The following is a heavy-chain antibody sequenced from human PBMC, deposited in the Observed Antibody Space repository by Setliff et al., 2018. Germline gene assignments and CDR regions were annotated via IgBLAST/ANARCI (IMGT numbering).Heavy chain of an antibody. J-gene: IGHJ4*02. Sequence: SETLSLTCAVSGYSISSGNYWGWIRQPPGKGLEWIGSISHSGSAYYNPSLKSRVTISLDMSKNQFSLKLSSVTAADTAMYYYARHVSNRGTYPRPCDSWGQGTQVTVSS. CDR3: ARHVSNRGTYPRPCDS. V-gene: IGHV4-38-2*01. CDR2: ISHSGSA. D-gene: IGHD1-26*01. CDR1: GYSISSGNY.